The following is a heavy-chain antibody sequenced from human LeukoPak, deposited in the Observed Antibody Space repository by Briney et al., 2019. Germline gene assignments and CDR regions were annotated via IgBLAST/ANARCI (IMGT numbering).Heavy chain of an antibody. CDR3: ATGGRSGVAFES. V-gene: IGHV3-30*03. CDR2: LSFDGSNR. D-gene: IGHD2-15*01. Sequence: PGGSLRLSCVASGFTFSTYGMHWVRQAPGKGLEWVAVLSFDGSNRHYGDSVKGRFTISRDNSNNTLYLQMNSLRAEDTAVYYCATGGRSGVAFESWGQGTLVTVSS. CDR1: GFTFSTYG. J-gene: IGHJ4*02.